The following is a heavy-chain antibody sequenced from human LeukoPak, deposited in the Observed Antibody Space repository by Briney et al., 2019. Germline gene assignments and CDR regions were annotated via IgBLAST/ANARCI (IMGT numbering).Heavy chain of an antibody. V-gene: IGHV3-30*02. J-gene: IGHJ4*02. D-gene: IGHD3-10*01. CDR2: IRYDGSNK. Sequence: GGSLRLSCAASGFSFSDYDMNWVRQAPGKGLEGVAFIRYDGSNKYYADSVKGRFTISRDNSKNTLYLQMNSLRAEDTAVYYCAREIPTYYYGSEHYWGQGTLVTVSS. CDR1: GFSFSDYD. CDR3: AREIPTYYYGSEHY.